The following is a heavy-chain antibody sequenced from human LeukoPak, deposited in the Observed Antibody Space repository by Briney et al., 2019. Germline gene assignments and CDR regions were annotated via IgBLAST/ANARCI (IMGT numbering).Heavy chain of an antibody. CDR1: GGSISSSNW. D-gene: IGHD3-22*01. CDR3: ARHGNYDSSGYNSAFDY. V-gene: IGHV4-4*02. Sequence: SGTLSLTCAVSGGSISSSNWWSWVRQPPGKGLEWIGEIYHSGSTNYNPSLKSRVTISVDKSKNQFSLKLSSVTAADTAVYYCARHGNYDSSGYNSAFDYWGQGTLVTVSS. J-gene: IGHJ4*02. CDR2: IYHSGST.